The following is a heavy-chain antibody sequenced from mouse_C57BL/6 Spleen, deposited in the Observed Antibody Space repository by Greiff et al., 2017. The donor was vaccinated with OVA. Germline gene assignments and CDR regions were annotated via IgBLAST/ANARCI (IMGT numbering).Heavy chain of an antibody. J-gene: IGHJ2*01. CDR3: ARHEDPGDYDVSLDY. V-gene: IGHV1-62-2*01. D-gene: IGHD2-4*01. CDR2: FYPGSGSI. CDR1: GYTFTEYT. Sequence: QVQLKESGAELVKPGASVKLSCKASGYTFTEYTIHWVKQRSGQGLEWIGWFYPGSGSIKYNEKFKDKATLTADKSSSTVYMELSRLTSEDSAVYFCARHEDPGDYDVSLDYWGQGTTLTVSS.